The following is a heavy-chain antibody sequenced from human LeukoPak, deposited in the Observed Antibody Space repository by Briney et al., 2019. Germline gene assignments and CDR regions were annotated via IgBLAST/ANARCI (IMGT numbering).Heavy chain of an antibody. CDR3: ARDDGYTYGFKTSDY. CDR2: VYYGGSS. J-gene: IGHJ4*02. CDR1: GDSISSNSYF. D-gene: IGHD5-18*01. Sequence: SETLSLTCTVSGDSISSNSYFWGWIRQPPGKGLEWVGSVYYGGSSYYNPSLKSRVTISVDTSNNQFSLKLSSVTAADTAVYYCARDDGYTYGFKTSDYWGQGTLVTVSS. V-gene: IGHV4-39*07.